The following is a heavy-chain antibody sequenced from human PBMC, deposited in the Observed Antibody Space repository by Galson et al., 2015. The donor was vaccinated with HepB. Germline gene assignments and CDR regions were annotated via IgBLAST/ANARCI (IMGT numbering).Heavy chain of an antibody. CDR2: IIPILGIA. CDR3: ARDRNYYGSGSYVHPFDP. J-gene: IGHJ5*02. V-gene: IGHV1-69*04. CDR1: GGTFSSYT. D-gene: IGHD3-10*01. Sequence: SVKVSCKASGGTFSSYTISWVRQAPGQGLEWMGRIIPILGIANYAQKFQGRVTITADKSTSTAYMELSSLRSEDTAVYYCARDRNYYGSGSYVHPFDPWGQGTLVTVSS.